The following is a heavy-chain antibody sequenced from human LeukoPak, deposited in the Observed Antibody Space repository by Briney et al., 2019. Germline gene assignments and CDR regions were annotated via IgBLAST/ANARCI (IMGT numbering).Heavy chain of an antibody. Sequence: GGSLRLSCAASGFTFSSYIMNWVRQAPGKGLEWVSSISSSSSYIYYADSVKGRFTISRDNAQNSLYLQMNSLRAEDTAVYYCARDFGARGWLDYWGQGTLVTVSS. V-gene: IGHV3-21*01. CDR3: ARDFGARGWLDY. D-gene: IGHD6-19*01. J-gene: IGHJ4*02. CDR1: GFTFSSYI. CDR2: ISSSSSYI.